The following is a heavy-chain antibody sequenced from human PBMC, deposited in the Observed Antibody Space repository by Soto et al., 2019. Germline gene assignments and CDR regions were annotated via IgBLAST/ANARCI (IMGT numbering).Heavy chain of an antibody. CDR2: IRSKAYGGTT. CDR1: GFTFGDYA. CDR3: TSSVVAADFFDY. Sequence: GGSLRLSCTASGFTFGDYAMSWFRQAPGKGLEWVGFIRSKAYGGTTEYAASVKGRFTISRDDSKSIAYLQMNSLKTEDTAVYYCTSSVVAADFFDYWGQGTLVTVSS. J-gene: IGHJ4*02. D-gene: IGHD2-15*01. V-gene: IGHV3-49*03.